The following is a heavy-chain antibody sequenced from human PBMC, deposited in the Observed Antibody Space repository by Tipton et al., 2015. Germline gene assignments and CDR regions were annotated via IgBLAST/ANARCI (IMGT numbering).Heavy chain of an antibody. CDR1: GDSVSSNSDA. CDR3: ARGPDGVAFDI. J-gene: IGHJ3*02. Sequence: GLVKPSQTLSLTCAISGDSVSSNSDAWNWIRQSPSRGLEWLGRTYYRSRWYNDYAVSVKSRITITPDTSKNQFSLQLNSVTPEDTATYYCARGPDGVAFDIWGQWTMVTVSS. V-gene: IGHV6-1*01. D-gene: IGHD3-10*01. CDR2: TYYRSRWYN.